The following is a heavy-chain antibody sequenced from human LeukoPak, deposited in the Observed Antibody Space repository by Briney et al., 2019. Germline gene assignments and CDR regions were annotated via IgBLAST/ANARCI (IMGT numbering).Heavy chain of an antibody. D-gene: IGHD3-16*01. J-gene: IGHJ4*02. CDR1: GFTFSSYA. Sequence: GGSLRLSCAASGFTFSSYAMSWVRQAPGKGLEWVSAISGSGGSTYYADSVKGRFTISRDNSKNTLYLQMNSLRAEDTAVYYWAKSGRSPGGLSMKAFDYWGQGTLVTVSS. CDR3: AKSGRSPGGLSMKAFDY. CDR2: ISGSGGST. V-gene: IGHV3-23*01.